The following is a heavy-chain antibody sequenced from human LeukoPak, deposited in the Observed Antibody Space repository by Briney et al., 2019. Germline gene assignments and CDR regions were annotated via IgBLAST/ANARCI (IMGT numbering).Heavy chain of an antibody. CDR2: IYYSGST. Sequence: SETLSLTCTVSGYSITSAYYWSWIRQPPGKGLEWIGYIYYSGSTNYNPSLKSRVTISVDTSKNQFSLKLSSVTAADTAMYYCARDRRITMIVVAACFDYWGRGTLVTVSS. CDR3: ARDRRITMIVVAACFDY. V-gene: IGHV4-59*12. CDR1: GYSITSAYY. D-gene: IGHD3-22*01. J-gene: IGHJ4*02.